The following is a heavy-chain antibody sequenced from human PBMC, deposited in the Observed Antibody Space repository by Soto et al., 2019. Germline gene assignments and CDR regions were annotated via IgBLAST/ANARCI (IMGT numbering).Heavy chain of an antibody. CDR3: ARHNVRSFGIVNYYFGMDV. CDR2: IYPGDSDT. CDR1: GYNFTSDW. V-gene: IGHV5-51*01. Sequence: EVQLVQSGAEVKKPGESLRISCKGSGYNFTSDWIGWVRQMPGKGLEWMGIIYPGDSDTRYSPSFQGHVTISADKFINPAYLQWRSLKASDTAMYYCARHNVRSFGIVNYYFGMDVWGQGTTVTVSS. D-gene: IGHD3-3*01. J-gene: IGHJ6*02.